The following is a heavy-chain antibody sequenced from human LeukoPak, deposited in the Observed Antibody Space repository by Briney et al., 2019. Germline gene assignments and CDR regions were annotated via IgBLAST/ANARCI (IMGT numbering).Heavy chain of an antibody. D-gene: IGHD3-22*01. J-gene: IGHJ4*02. V-gene: IGHV3-53*01. CDR1: GFTVSSNY. CDR3: ARTNYYYDSSGYYDY. CDR2: IYSGGST. Sequence: PGGSLRLSCAASGFTVSSNYMSWVRQAPGKGLEWVSVIYSGGSTYYADSVKGRFTISRDNSKNTLYLQMNSLRAEDTAVYYCARTNYYYDSSGYYDYWGQGTLVTVSS.